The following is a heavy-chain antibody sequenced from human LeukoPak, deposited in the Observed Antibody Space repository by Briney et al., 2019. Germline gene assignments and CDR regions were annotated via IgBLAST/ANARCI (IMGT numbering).Heavy chain of an antibody. CDR2: ISDSGGST. D-gene: IGHD3-10*01. CDR3: AKSLSGGGYYFEY. CDR1: GFTFSNYP. V-gene: IGHV3-23*01. Sequence: GGSLRLSCAASGFTFSNYPMTWVRQAPGKGLEGVSGISDSGGSTYYADSVKGRFTISRDNSKNTLYLQMNSLRAEDTAVYYCAKSLSGGGYYFEYWGQGTLVTVSS. J-gene: IGHJ4*02.